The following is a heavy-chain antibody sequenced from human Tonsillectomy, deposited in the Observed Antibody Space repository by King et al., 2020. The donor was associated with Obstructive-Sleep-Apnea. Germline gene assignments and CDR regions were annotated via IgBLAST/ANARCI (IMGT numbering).Heavy chain of an antibody. J-gene: IGHJ4*02. CDR2: SSGSADCT. CDR3: ARSYDFWSGPHD. CDR1: GFTFSSFF. V-gene: IGHV3-23*04. D-gene: IGHD3-3*01. Sequence: VQLVESGGGLVQPGGSLRLSCAASGFTFSSFFMNLVRQAPGKGLEWVSGSSGSADCTYYADSVKGRFTISRHNSKNTLYLQMNSLRAEDTALYYCARSYDFWSGPHDWGQGTLVTVSS.